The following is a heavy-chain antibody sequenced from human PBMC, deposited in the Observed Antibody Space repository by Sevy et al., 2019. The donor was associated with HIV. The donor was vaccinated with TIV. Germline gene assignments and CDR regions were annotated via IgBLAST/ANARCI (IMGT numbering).Heavy chain of an antibody. CDR1: GFTVSSNY. V-gene: IGHV3-53*01. CDR3: ARVNQDYYYGMDV. CDR2: IYSGGST. Sequence: GGSLRLSCAASGFTVSSNYMSWVRQAPGKGLEWVSVIYSGGSTYYADSVKGRFTISRENSKNTLYLQMNSLRAEDTAVYYCARVNQDYYYGMDVWGQGTTVTVSS. J-gene: IGHJ6*02.